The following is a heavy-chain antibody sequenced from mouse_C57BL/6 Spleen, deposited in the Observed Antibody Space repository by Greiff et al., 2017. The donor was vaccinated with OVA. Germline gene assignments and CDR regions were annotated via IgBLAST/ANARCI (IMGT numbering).Heavy chain of an antibody. CDR1: GYTFTDYE. Sequence: SGAELVRPGASVTLSCTASGYTFTDYEMHWVKQTPVHGLEWIGAIDPETGGTAYNQKFKGKAILTADKSSSTAYMELRSLTSEDTAVDYGTRRRTTVVATDYWGQGTTLTVSS. CDR3: TRRRTTVVATDY. V-gene: IGHV1-15*01. D-gene: IGHD1-1*01. CDR2: IDPETGGT. J-gene: IGHJ2*01.